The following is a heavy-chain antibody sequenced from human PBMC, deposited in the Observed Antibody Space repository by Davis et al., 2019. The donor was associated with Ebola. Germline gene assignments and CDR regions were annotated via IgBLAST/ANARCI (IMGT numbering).Heavy chain of an antibody. J-gene: IGHJ4*02. Sequence: MPSETLSLTCAVYGGSFSGYSWSWIRQPPGKGLEWIGYIYHSGSTYYNPSLKSRVTISVDRSKNQFSLKLSSVTAADTAVYYCARGTKGYNWNYAYDYWGQGTLVTVSS. CDR3: ARGTKGYNWNYAYDY. CDR2: IYHSGST. CDR1: GGSFSGYS. V-gene: IGHV4-34*01. D-gene: IGHD1-7*01.